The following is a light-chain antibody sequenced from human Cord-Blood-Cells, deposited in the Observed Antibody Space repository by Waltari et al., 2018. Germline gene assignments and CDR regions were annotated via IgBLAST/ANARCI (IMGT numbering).Light chain of an antibody. CDR2: GAS. Sequence: VLTQSPGTLSFSPGERATLSCRASQSVSSSYLAWYQQKPGQAPRLLIYGASSRATGIPDRFSGSGSGTDFTLTISRLEPEDFAVYYCQQYGSPPLTFGGGTKVEIK. CDR3: QQYGSPPLT. J-gene: IGKJ4*01. CDR1: QSVSSSY. V-gene: IGKV3-20*01.